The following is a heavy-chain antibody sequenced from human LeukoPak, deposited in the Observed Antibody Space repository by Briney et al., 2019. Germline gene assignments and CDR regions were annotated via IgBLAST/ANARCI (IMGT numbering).Heavy chain of an antibody. CDR3: ARDYDFWSISD. V-gene: IGHV1-18*01. D-gene: IGHD3-3*01. CDR2: ISPYSGDT. CDR1: GYIFIHYG. J-gene: IGHJ4*02. Sequence: GASVKVSCKASGYIFIHYGISWVRQAPGQGLEWMGWISPYSGDTYHAQNLQGRVTMTTDTSTSTAYMEVMSLRSDDTAVYYCARDYDFWSISDWGQGTLVTVFS.